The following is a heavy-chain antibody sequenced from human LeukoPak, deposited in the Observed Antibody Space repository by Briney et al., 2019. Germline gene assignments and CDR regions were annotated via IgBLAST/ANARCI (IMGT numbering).Heavy chain of an antibody. CDR3: ARDATGGLEFDY. CDR1: GFTFSSYA. J-gene: IGHJ4*02. CDR2: ISYDGSNK. V-gene: IGHV3-30-3*01. D-gene: IGHD1-1*01. Sequence: GGSLRLSCAASGFTFSSYAMHWVRQAPGKGLEWVAVISYDGSNKYCADSVKGRFTISRDNAKNSLYLQMNSLRDEDTAVYYCARDATGGLEFDYWGQGTLVTVSS.